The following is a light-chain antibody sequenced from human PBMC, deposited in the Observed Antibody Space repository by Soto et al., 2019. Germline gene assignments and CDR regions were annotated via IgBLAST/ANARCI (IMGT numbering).Light chain of an antibody. CDR3: QQYGDSPVT. Sequence: EMVMTQSPGTLSLSPGERATLSCRAIQSVSSYLAWYQRKPGQAPRLLISDASDRATGIPDRFSGSGSGTDFTLTISRMVPEDFAVYYCQQYGDSPVTFGQGTKVDIK. CDR2: DAS. J-gene: IGKJ1*01. CDR1: QSVSSY. V-gene: IGKV3-20*01.